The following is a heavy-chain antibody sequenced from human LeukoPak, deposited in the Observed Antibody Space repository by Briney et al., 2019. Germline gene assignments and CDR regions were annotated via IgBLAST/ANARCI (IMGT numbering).Heavy chain of an antibody. CDR1: GGSISIYY. D-gene: IGHD3-3*01. Sequence: PSETLSLTCTVSGGSISIYYWSWLRQPPGKGLEWIGYIYYSGSTNYNPSLKSRVTISVDTSKNQFSLKLSSVTAADTAVYYCARSRSYDFWSGFGRSQHAFDIWGQGTMVTVSS. CDR2: IYYSGST. CDR3: ARSRSYDFWSGFGRSQHAFDI. V-gene: IGHV4-59*01. J-gene: IGHJ3*02.